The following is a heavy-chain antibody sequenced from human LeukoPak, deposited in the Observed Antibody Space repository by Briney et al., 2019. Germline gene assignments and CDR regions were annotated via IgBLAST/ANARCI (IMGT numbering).Heavy chain of an antibody. V-gene: IGHV3-23*01. CDR2: ISGSGGGT. CDR1: GITLSNYA. J-gene: IGHJ4*02. CDR3: AKRGVVIRVILVGFHKEAYYFDS. Sequence: GGSLRLSCAVSGITLSNYAMSWVRQAPGKGLEWVAGISGSGGGTNYADSVKGRFTISRDNPKNTLHLQMNNVRADDTAVYFCAKRGVVIRVILVGFHKEAYYFDSWGQGALVTVSS. D-gene: IGHD3-22*01.